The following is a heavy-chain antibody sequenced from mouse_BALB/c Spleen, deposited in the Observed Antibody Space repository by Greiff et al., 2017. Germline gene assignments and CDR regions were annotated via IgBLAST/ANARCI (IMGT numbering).Heavy chain of an antibody. CDR2: ISTYYGDA. CDR3: ARGYYGSSPAWFAY. D-gene: IGHD1-1*01. CDR1: GYTFTDYA. J-gene: IGHJ3*01. Sequence: VKLQESGAELVRPGVSVKISCKGSGYTFTDYAMHWVKQSHAKSLEWIGVISTYYGDASYNQKFKGKATMTVDKSSSTAYMELARLTSEDSAIYYCARGYYGSSPAWFAYWGQGTLVTVSA. V-gene: IGHV1S137*01.